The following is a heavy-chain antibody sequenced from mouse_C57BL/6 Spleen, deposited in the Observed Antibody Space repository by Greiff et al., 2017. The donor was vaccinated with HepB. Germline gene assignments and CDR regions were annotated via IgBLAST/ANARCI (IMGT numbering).Heavy chain of an antibody. CDR1: GYTFTSYW. V-gene: IGHV1-69*01. J-gene: IGHJ4*01. CDR3: ARRGDGPYYYAMDY. D-gene: IGHD2-3*01. Sequence: VQLQQPGAELVMPGASVKLSCKASGYTFTSYWMHWVKQRPGQGLEWIGEIDPSDSYTNYNQKFKGKSTLTVDKSSSTAYMQLSSLTSEDSAVYYCARRGDGPYYYAMDYWGQGTSVTVSS. CDR2: IDPSDSYT.